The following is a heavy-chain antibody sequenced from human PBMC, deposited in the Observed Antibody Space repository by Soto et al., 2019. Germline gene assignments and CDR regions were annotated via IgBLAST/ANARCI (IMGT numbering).Heavy chain of an antibody. D-gene: IGHD3-10*01. CDR2: ISYDGSNK. CDR3: EKERVNGEFGAFDI. J-gene: IGHJ3*02. Sequence: VGSLRLSCAASGFTFSSYGIHWVRQAPGKGLEWVAVISYDGSNKYYADSVKGRFTISRDNSKNTLYLQMNSLRAEDTAVYYCEKERVNGEFGAFDIWGQGTMVTVSS. V-gene: IGHV3-30*18. CDR1: GFTFSSYG.